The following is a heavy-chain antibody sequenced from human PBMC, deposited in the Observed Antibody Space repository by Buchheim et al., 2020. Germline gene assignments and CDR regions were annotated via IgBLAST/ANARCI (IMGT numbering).Heavy chain of an antibody. CDR3: ARDGFSNYIVSFMDV. CDR2: IKLDGSEQ. J-gene: IGHJ6*04. CDR1: GFTFRTYW. V-gene: IGHV3-7*01. Sequence: EVQLVESGGGLVQPGESLRLSCADSGFTFRTYWMSWVRQAPGKGLEWLGNIKLDGSEQYYVDSVRGRFTISRDNAKNSLFLQMNSLRAEDTAVYYCARDGFSNYIVSFMDVWGKGT. D-gene: IGHD4-11*01.